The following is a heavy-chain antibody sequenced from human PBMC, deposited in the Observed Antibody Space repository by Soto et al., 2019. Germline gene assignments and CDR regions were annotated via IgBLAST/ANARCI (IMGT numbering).Heavy chain of an antibody. V-gene: IGHV4-31*03. Sequence: PSETLSLTCTVSGGSISSGGYYWSWIRQHPGKGLEWIGYIYYSGSTYYNPSLKSRVTISVDTSKNQFSLKLSSVTAADTAVYYCARSVTTSLGSQIYYYYGMDVWGQGTTVTVSS. CDR2: IYYSGST. CDR3: ARSVTTSLGSQIYYYYGMDV. J-gene: IGHJ6*02. D-gene: IGHD4-17*01. CDR1: GGSISSGGYY.